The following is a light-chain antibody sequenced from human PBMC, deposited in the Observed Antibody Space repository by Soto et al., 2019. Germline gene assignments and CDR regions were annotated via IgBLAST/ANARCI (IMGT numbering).Light chain of an antibody. J-gene: IGKJ1*01. CDR2: GAS. Sequence: EIVLTQSPGTLALSPGERATLSCRASQSVSNSYLAWYQQKPGQAPRLLIYGASSRATGIPDRFSGSGSGTDFTITISRVEPEDFAVYYCQQYGSSPRTFGQGTKVEIK. CDR1: QSVSNSY. V-gene: IGKV3-20*01. CDR3: QQYGSSPRT.